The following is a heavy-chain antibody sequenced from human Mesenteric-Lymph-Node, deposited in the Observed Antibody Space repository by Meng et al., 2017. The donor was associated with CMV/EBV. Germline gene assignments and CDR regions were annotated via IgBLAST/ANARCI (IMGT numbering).Heavy chain of an antibody. D-gene: IGHD3-22*01. CDR3: ARGPLNYYDSSGYYGVLEN. CDR1: FRSYA. CDR2: ISYDGSNK. Sequence: FRSYARHWVRQAPGKGLEWVAVISYDGSNKYYADSVKGRFTISRDNSKNTLYLQMNSLRAEDTAVYYCARGPLNYYDSSGYYGVLENWGQGTLVTVSS. J-gene: IGHJ4*02. V-gene: IGHV3-30-3*01.